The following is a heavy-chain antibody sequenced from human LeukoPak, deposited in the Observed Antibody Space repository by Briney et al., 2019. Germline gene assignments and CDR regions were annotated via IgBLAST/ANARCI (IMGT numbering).Heavy chain of an antibody. CDR1: GFTFNSAW. V-gene: IGHV3-15*01. D-gene: IGHD7-27*01. J-gene: IGHJ5*02. CDR3: ARGGDVLDP. CDR2: ITSKTDGGTT. Sequence: GGSLRLSCAASGFTFNSAWMSWVRQAPGKGLEWVGRITSKTDGGTTDYAAPVKGRFTVSRDDSKNTLYLQMNSLKTEDTAVYYCARGGDVLDPWGQGTLVTVSS.